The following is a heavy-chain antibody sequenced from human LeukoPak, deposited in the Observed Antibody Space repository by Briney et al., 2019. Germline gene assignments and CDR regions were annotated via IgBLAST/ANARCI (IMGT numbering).Heavy chain of an antibody. CDR3: GPREDSTTNAYDY. Sequence: GGSLRLSCATSGFSFSNYAMSWVRQAPGKGLEWVSAISGEGVTIYYADSVKGRFTISRDNSKNTLYLQMNSLTAEDTAVYYCGPREDSTTNAYDYWGQGTLDTVSS. J-gene: IGHJ4*02. D-gene: IGHD2/OR15-2a*01. CDR2: ISGEGVTI. CDR1: GFSFSNYA. V-gene: IGHV3-23*01.